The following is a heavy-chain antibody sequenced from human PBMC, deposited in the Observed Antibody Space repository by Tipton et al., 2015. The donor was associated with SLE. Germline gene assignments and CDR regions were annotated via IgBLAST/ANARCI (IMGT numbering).Heavy chain of an antibody. Sequence: TLSLTCDVYGGSFSGYYWSWIRQPPGKGLEWIGEINHSGSTNNNPSLKSRVTISVDTSKNQFSLKLSSVTAADTAVYYCAREVISAYYYYGMDVWGQGTTVTVSS. J-gene: IGHJ6*02. D-gene: IGHD2-21*01. CDR1: GGSFSGYY. CDR3: AREVISAYYYYGMDV. V-gene: IGHV4-34*01. CDR2: INHSGST.